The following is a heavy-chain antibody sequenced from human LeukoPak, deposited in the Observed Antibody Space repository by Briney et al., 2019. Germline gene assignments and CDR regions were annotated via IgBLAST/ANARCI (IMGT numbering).Heavy chain of an antibody. J-gene: IGHJ6*03. Sequence: SQTLSLTCTVSGGSISSGSYYWSWIHQPAGNGLEWIGRIYTSGSTNYNPSLKSRVTISVDTSQNQFSLKLSSVTAADTAVYYCARSSLIAVAGTVYMDVWGKGTTVTVSS. V-gene: IGHV4-61*02. CDR2: IYTSGST. CDR1: GGSISSGSYY. D-gene: IGHD6-19*01. CDR3: ARSSLIAVAGTVYMDV.